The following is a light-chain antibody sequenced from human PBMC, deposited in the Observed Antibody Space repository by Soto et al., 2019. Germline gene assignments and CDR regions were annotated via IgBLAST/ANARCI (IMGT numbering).Light chain of an antibody. Sequence: QSVLTQPPSASGTPGQRVTISCCGSSSNIGSNYVYWYQQLPGTAPKLLIYRNDQRPSGVPDRFSGFKSGTSASLAISGLRSDHEADYCCAALDDSLSGLVFGGGTKLTVL. CDR2: RND. V-gene: IGLV1-47*01. J-gene: IGLJ3*02. CDR3: AALDDSLSGLV. CDR1: SSNIGSNY.